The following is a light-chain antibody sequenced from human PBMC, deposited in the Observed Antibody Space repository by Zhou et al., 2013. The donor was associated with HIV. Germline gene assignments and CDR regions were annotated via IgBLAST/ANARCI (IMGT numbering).Light chain of an antibody. CDR1: QGISNS. Sequence: DIQMTQSPSSLSASVGDRVTITCRASQGISNSLAWYQQKPGKAPNLLIYAASSLQSGVPSRISGSGSGTEFTLTISSLQPEDFATYYCLQHNSYPALTFGGGTKVEIK. J-gene: IGKJ4*01. CDR3: LQHNSYPALT. CDR2: AAS. V-gene: IGKV1-17*01.